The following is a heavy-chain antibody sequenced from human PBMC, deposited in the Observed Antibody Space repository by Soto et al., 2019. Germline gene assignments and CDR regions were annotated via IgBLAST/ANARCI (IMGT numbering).Heavy chain of an antibody. Sequence: EVQLVESGGGLAQPGGSLRLSCEAAGFTFSIYTMNWVRQAPGKGLEWVSYITAASDTIYYADSVKGRFTISRGNAKNSLYLQMNSLRDEDTAVYYCARHYTTSRVGAWFDPWGQGTLVTVSS. D-gene: IGHD3-3*01. J-gene: IGHJ5*02. CDR3: ARHYTTSRVGAWFDP. CDR2: ITAASDTI. CDR1: GFTFSIYT. V-gene: IGHV3-48*02.